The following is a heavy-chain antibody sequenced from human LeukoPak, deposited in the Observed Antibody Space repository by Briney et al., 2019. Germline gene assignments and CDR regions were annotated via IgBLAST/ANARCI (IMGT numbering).Heavy chain of an antibody. CDR3: AKGEGATVGVDY. CDR1: GFTFSSYA. V-gene: IGHV3-23*01. J-gene: IGHJ4*02. D-gene: IGHD1-26*01. CDR2: ISGSGGST. Sequence: AGGSLRLSCAASGFTFSSYAMSWVRQAPGKGLEWVSAISGSGGSTYYADSVKGRFTISRDNSKNTLYLQMNSLRAEDTAVYYCAKGEGATVGVDYWGQGTLVTVSS.